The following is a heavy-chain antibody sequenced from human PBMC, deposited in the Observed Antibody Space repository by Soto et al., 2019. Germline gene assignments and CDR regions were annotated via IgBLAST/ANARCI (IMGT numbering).Heavy chain of an antibody. CDR3: ARSEVPAAMVGWFEP. CDR1: GFSLSSDG. V-gene: IGHV1-18*01. J-gene: IGHJ5*02. D-gene: IGHD2-2*01. CDR2: ISPYYDSS. Sequence: QVQLVQSGAEVKKPGASVKVSCKTSGFSLSSDGINWVRRAPGQALEWLGWISPYYDSSNYAQKFQGRVTMTTDTSTTKAYMELRSLRSDDTVVYYWARSEVPAAMVGWFEPWGQGTLVTVSS.